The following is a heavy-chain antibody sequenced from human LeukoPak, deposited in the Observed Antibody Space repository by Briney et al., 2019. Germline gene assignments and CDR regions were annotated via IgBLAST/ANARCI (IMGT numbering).Heavy chain of an antibody. Sequence: EASVKVSCKASGYTFTGYYMHWVRQAPGQGLEWMGGIIPIFGTANYAQKFQGRVTITADKSTSTAYMELSSLRSEDTAVYYCARASGAHCSSTSCYSYYYYYYMDVWGKGTTVTVSS. D-gene: IGHD2-2*01. CDR2: IIPIFGTA. J-gene: IGHJ6*03. CDR3: ARASGAHCSSTSCYSYYYYYYMDV. V-gene: IGHV1-69*06. CDR1: GYTFTGYY.